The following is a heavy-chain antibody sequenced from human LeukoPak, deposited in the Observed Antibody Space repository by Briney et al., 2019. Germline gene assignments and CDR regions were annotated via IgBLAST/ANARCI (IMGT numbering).Heavy chain of an antibody. J-gene: IGHJ4*02. CDR1: GFTFSSYA. Sequence: GGSLRLSCAASGFTFSSYAMSWVRQAPGEGLEWVSGISGSGGSTYYADSVKGRLTISRDNSKNTLYLQMNSLRAEDTAVYYCAKKYYYASGSYSGYYFDYWGQGTLVTVSS. CDR3: AKKYYYASGSYSGYYFDY. CDR2: ISGSGGST. D-gene: IGHD3-10*01. V-gene: IGHV3-23*01.